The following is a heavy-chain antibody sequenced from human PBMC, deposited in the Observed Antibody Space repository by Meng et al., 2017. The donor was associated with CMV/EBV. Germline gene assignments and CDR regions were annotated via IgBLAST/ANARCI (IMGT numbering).Heavy chain of an antibody. V-gene: IGHV4-34*01. D-gene: IGHD2-15*01. Sequence: QGQLQRGGAGLLKPSGTLSPTCAVYGGSFSGYYWSWIRQPPGKGLEWIGEINHSGSTNYNPSLKSRVTISVDTSKNQFSLKLSSVTAADTAVYYCASSLTYPDYWGQGTLVTVSS. J-gene: IGHJ4*02. CDR3: ASSLTYPDY. CDR1: GGSFSGYY. CDR2: INHSGST.